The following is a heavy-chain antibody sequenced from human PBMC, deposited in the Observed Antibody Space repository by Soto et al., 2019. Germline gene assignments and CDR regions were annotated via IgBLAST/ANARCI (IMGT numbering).Heavy chain of an antibody. Sequence: SVKVSCKASGGTFSSYAISWVRQAPGQGLEWLGGIIPIFGTANYAQKFQGRVTITADESTSTAYMELSSLRSEDTAVYYCARDKNPTYYYDSSGYYWFDPWGQGTLVTVSS. CDR1: GGTFSSYA. CDR3: ARDKNPTYYYDSSGYYWFDP. CDR2: IIPIFGTA. J-gene: IGHJ5*02. V-gene: IGHV1-69*13. D-gene: IGHD3-22*01.